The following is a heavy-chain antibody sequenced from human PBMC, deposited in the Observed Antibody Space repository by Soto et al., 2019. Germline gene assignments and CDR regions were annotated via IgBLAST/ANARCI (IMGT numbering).Heavy chain of an antibody. CDR3: TRGGDAYKNGH. V-gene: IGHV4-59*01. D-gene: IGHD2-21*01. J-gene: IGHJ4*02. CDR2: IHYSGST. Sequence: SETLSLTCTVSGCSISSYYWSWIRQPPGKGLEWIGFIHYSGSTNHNPSLKSRVTMSVDTSKNQFSLKLTSVNAADTAVYYCTRGGDAYKNGHWGQGTLVTVSS. CDR1: GCSISSYY.